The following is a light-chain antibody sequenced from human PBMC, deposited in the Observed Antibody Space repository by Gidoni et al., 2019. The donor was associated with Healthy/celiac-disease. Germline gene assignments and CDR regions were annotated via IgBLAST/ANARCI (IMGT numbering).Light chain of an antibody. CDR2: GAS. CDR3: QQYNNWPQALT. Sequence: EIVMTQSPATLSVSPGERATLSCRASQSVSSNLAWYQQKPGQAPRLLIYGASTRDTGIPARFSGSGSGTEFTLTISSLQSEDCAVYYCQQYNNWPQALTFGGGTKVEIK. J-gene: IGKJ4*01. CDR1: QSVSSN. V-gene: IGKV3-15*01.